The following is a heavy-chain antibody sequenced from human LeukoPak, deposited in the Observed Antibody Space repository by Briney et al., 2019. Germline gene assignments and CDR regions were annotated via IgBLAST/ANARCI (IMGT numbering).Heavy chain of an antibody. CDR2: ISGSSSYI. CDR1: GFTFSSYS. CDR3: AKDGKTRNWNYFQAKPVY. D-gene: IGHD1-7*01. V-gene: IGHV3-21*01. J-gene: IGHJ4*01. Sequence: GGSLRLSCAASGFTFSSYSMNWVRQAPGKGLEWVSSISGSSSYIYYADSVKGRFTIPRDNAKNSLYLQMNSLRAGDTAVYYCAKDGKTRNWNYFQAKPVYWGQGTLVTVSS.